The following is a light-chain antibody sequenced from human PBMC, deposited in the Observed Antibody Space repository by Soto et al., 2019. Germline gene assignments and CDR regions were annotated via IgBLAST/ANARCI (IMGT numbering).Light chain of an antibody. V-gene: IGKV3-11*01. CDR2: DAS. CDR3: QQRSNWPPYT. CDR1: QSFSSY. J-gene: IGKJ2*01. Sequence: EIVLTQSPATLSLSPGERATLSCRASQSFSSYLACYHQKPGQAPRLLIYDASNRATGIPARFSGSGSGTDFTLTISSLEPEDFAVYYCQQRSNWPPYTFGQGNKLEIK.